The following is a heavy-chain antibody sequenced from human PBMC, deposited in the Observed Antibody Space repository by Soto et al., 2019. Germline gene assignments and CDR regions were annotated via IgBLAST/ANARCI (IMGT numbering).Heavy chain of an antibody. Sequence: QVQLVQSGAEVKKPGSSVKVSCKASGGTFSSYAISWVRQAPGQGLEWMGGIIPIFGTANYAQKFQGRVTITADESTSTAYMELSSLRSEDTAVYYCARSITVATISYYYYGMDVWGQGTTVTVSS. CDR3: ARSITVATISYYYYGMDV. J-gene: IGHJ6*02. D-gene: IGHD5-12*01. CDR2: IIPIFGTA. V-gene: IGHV1-69*01. CDR1: GGTFSSYA.